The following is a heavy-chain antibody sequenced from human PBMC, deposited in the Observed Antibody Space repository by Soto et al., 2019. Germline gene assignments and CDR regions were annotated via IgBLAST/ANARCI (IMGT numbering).Heavy chain of an antibody. CDR3: ARDLAVGLVDY. D-gene: IGHD6-19*01. CDR1: GYTFTSYG. J-gene: IGHJ4*02. V-gene: IGHV1-18*01. Sequence: QVQLVQSGAEVKKPGASVKVSCKASGYTFTSYGISWVRQAPGQGLEWMGWISAYNGNTKYAQKLQGRVTMTTDTHPSTAYMEVRGLRSDDTAVYYCARDLAVGLVDYWGQGTLVTVSS. CDR2: ISAYNGNT.